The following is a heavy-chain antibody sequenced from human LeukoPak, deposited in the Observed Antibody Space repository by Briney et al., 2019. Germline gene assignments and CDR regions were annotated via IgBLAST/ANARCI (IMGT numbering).Heavy chain of an antibody. CDR3: GPSYSSSWSPNWFDP. CDR2: ISSSSSYI. V-gene: IGHV3-21*01. D-gene: IGHD6-13*01. Sequence: GGSLRLSCAASGFTFSSYSMNWVRQAPGKGLEWVSSISSSSSYIYYADSVKGRFTISRDNAKNSLYLQMNSLRTEDTAVYYCGPSYSSSWSPNWFDPWGQGTLVTVSS. CDR1: GFTFSSYS. J-gene: IGHJ5*02.